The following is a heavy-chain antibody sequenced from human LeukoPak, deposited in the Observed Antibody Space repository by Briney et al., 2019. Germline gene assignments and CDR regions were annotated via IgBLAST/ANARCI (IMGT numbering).Heavy chain of an antibody. J-gene: IGHJ5*02. CDR2: ITVSDSST. CDR3: AKPRGSVVAVTGGVES. D-gene: IGHD6-19*01. V-gene: IGHV3-23*01. CDR1: GFTFGSYA. Sequence: GGSLRLSCAASGFTFGSYAMTWVRQAPGKGLEWVSVITVSDSSTYHADSVTGRFTISRDNSKNTLYLQINSLRADGAAVYYCAKPRGSVVAVTGGVESWGEGALVTVSP.